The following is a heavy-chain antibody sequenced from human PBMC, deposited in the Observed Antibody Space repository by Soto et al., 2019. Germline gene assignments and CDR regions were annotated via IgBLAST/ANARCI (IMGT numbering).Heavy chain of an antibody. CDR1: GYSFTSYW. D-gene: IGHD6-19*01. CDR3: SGLSGDSSGWYDAFDI. Sequence: GESLKISCKGSGYSFTSYWIGWVRQMPGKGLEWMGIIYPGDSDTRYSPSFQGQVTISAAKSISTAYLQWSSMKASDTAMYYCSGLSGDSSGWYDAFDIWGQGTMVTVSS. V-gene: IGHV5-51*01. J-gene: IGHJ3*02. CDR2: IYPGDSDT.